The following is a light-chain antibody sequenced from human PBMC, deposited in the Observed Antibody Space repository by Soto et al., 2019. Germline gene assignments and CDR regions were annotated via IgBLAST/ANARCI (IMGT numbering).Light chain of an antibody. V-gene: IGKV3-20*01. CDR3: QQYSTSPRT. J-gene: IGKJ1*01. CDR2: GAS. CDR1: QCVSSSY. Sequence: EIVLTQSPATLSLSPGERATLSCRASQCVSSSYLAWYQQKPGQAPRLLIYGASSRATGIPDRFSGSESGTDFTLTIDRLAPEDSAVYYCQQYSTSPRTFGQGTKVDIK.